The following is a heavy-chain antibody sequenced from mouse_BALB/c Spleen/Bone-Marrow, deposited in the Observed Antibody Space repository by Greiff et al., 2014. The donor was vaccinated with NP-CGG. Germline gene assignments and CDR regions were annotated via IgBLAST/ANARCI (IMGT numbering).Heavy chain of an antibody. Sequence: DVQLQESGGGLVQPGGSMKLSCVASGFTFSGYWTNWVRQSPEKGLEWIAEIRLISDNYAPHYAESVKGRFTISRDDSKSSVYLQMNNLRAENTGIYYCTRDWDDAMDYWGQGTSVTVSS. CDR3: TRDWDDAMDY. D-gene: IGHD4-1*01. CDR1: GFTFSGYW. V-gene: IGHV6-6*02. CDR2: IRLISDNYAP. J-gene: IGHJ4*01.